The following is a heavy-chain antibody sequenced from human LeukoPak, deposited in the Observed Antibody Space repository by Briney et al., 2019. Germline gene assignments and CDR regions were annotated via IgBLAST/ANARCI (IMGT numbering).Heavy chain of an antibody. D-gene: IGHD5-18*01. Sequence: SETLSLTCTVSGGSISSSSYYWGWIRQPPGKGLEWIGSIYYSGSTYYNPSLKSRVTISVDTSKNQFSLKLSSVTAADTAVYYCARTRGYPDLWGRGTLVTVSP. V-gene: IGHV4-39*01. CDR2: IYYSGST. CDR3: ARTRGYPDL. CDR1: GGSISSSSYY. J-gene: IGHJ2*01.